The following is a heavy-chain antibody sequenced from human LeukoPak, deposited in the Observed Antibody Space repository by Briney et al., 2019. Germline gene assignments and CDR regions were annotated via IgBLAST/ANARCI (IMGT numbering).Heavy chain of an antibody. J-gene: IGHJ4*02. Sequence: SSETLSLTCAVYGVSFSGNSWSWIRQPPGKGLQWIGEISHSGSTNYNPSLKSRVTISVDTSKNQFSLKLRSVTAADTAVYYCARDRMGSATLGFDYWGQGTLVTVSS. CDR3: ARDRMGSATLGFDY. CDR1: GVSFSGNS. V-gene: IGHV4-34*01. CDR2: ISHSGST. D-gene: IGHD1-26*01.